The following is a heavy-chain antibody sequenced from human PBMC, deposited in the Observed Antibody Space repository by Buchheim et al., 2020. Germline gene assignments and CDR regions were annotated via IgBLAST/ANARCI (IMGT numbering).Heavy chain of an antibody. J-gene: IGHJ5*02. V-gene: IGHV4-4*02. CDR1: GGSISSSNW. D-gene: IGHD4-17*01. CDR3: ARFNDYGDYHRWFDP. Sequence: QVQLQESGPGLVKPSGTLSLTCAVSGGSISSSNWWSWVRQPPGKGLEWIGYIYYSGSTNYNPSLKSRVTISVDTSKNPFSLKLSSVTAADTAVYYCARFNDYGDYHRWFDPWGQGTL. CDR2: IYYSGST.